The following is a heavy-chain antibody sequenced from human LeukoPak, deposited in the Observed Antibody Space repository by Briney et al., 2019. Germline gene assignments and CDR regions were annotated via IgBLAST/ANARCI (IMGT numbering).Heavy chain of an antibody. V-gene: IGHV4-39*07. D-gene: IGHD6-13*01. J-gene: IGHJ4*02. CDR1: GGSISSSSYY. Sequence: SETLSLTCTVSGGSISSSSYYWGWIRQPPGKGLEWIGSIYYSGSTYYNPSLKSRVTISVDTSKNQFSLKLSSVTAADTAVYYCASRHSSSWYFDYWGQGTLVTVSS. CDR3: ASRHSSSWYFDY. CDR2: IYYSGST.